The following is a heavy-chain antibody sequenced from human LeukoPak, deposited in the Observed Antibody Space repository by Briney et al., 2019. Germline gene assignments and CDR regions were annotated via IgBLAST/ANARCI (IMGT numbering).Heavy chain of an antibody. V-gene: IGHV3-74*01. Sequence: QAGGSLRLSCVASGFSLSGYWMYWVRQAPGKGLMYISRNNGDGSTTNYADVVKGRFTMSRGNVKNTLYLQMNSLRVEDTAVYYCARDPRNVGLAPWGQGTLVTVSS. J-gene: IGHJ5*02. CDR2: NNGDGSTT. CDR3: ARDPRNVGLAP. D-gene: IGHD2-15*01. CDR1: GFSLSGYW.